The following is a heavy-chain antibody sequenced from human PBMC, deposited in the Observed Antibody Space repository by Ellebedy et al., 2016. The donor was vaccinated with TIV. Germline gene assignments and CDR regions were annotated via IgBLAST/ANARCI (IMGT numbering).Heavy chain of an antibody. CDR3: ARDPDYGDYGGYFDY. CDR1: GYTFTGYF. J-gene: IGHJ4*02. D-gene: IGHD4-17*01. V-gene: IGHV1-2*02. Sequence: ASVKVSCKVSGYTFTGYFIHWVRQAPGQSLEWMGWINPNSGGTNYAQKFQGRVTMTRDTSISTAYMELRRLRSDDTAVYYCARDPDYGDYGGYFDYWGQGTLVTVSS. CDR2: INPNSGGT.